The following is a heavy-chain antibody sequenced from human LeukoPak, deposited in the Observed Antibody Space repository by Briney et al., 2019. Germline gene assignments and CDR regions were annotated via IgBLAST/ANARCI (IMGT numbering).Heavy chain of an antibody. CDR2: ISSSGSV. CDR3: ARIPLGYSGAYYFDY. D-gene: IGHD5-12*01. V-gene: IGHV4-4*09. CDR1: RGSISGSISSYY. Sequence: KPSETLSLTCTVSRGSISGSISSYYWSWLRQPPGKGLEWIGYISSSGSVNDNPSLRSRVTISVDTPKNQFFLNLSSVSAADTAVYYCARIPLGYSGAYYFDYWGQGTLVTVSP. J-gene: IGHJ4*02.